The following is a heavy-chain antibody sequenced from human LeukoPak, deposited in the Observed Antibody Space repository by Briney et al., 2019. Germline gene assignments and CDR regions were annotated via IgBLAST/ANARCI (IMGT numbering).Heavy chain of an antibody. CDR1: GGSVNSGNYY. V-gene: IGHV4-61*01. CDR2: IYYNGST. J-gene: IGHJ4*02. Sequence: SETLSLTCTVSGGSVNSGNYYWSWIRQPPGKGLEWIGLIYYNGSTNYNPSLKSRVTISVDTSKNQFSLKLSSVTAADTAVYYCARDPSGYFNYWGQGTLATVSS. D-gene: IGHD3-22*01. CDR3: ARDPSGYFNY.